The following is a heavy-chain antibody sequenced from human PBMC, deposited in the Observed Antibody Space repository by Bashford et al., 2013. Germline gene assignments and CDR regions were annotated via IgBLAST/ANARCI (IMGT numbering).Heavy chain of an antibody. Sequence: SGPTLVKPTQTLTLTCTFSEFSLSTSGMCVSWIRQPPGKALEWLARVDWDGAKYYSTSLKTRLTISKDTSNNQVVLRMTNMDPEDTGTYYCARSSLAAAAGFDYWGQGTRVTVSS. V-gene: IGHV2-70*11. CDR3: ARSSLAAAAGFDY. CDR1: EFSLSTSGMC. J-gene: IGHJ4*02. CDR2: VDWDGAK. D-gene: IGHD6-13*01.